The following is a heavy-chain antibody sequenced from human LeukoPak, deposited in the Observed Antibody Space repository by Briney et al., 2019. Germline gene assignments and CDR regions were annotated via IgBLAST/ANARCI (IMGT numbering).Heavy chain of an antibody. J-gene: IGHJ4*02. CDR2: ISSSSSYI. V-gene: IGHV3-21*01. CDR3: AKEGAYCSSTSCYDY. CDR1: GFTFKTYT. D-gene: IGHD2-2*01. Sequence: GGSLRLSCAASGFTFKTYTMHWVRQAPGMGLEWVSSISSSSSYIFYADSVKGRFTISRDNSKNTLYLQMNSLRAEDTAVCYCAKEGAYCSSTSCYDYWGQGTLVTVSS.